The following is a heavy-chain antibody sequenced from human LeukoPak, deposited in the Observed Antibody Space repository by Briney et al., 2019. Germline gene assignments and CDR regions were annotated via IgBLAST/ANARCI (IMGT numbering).Heavy chain of an antibody. CDR1: GGSISSYY. CDR2: IYYSGST. CDR3: ARGYCSSGSCYSNWFDP. J-gene: IGHJ5*02. Sequence: KPSETLSLTCTVSGGSISSYYWSWIRQHPGKGLEWIGYIYYSGSTYYNPSLKSRVTISVDTSKIQFSLKLMSVTATDAAVYYCARGYCSSGSCYSNWFDPWGQGTLVTVSS. V-gene: IGHV4-59*06. D-gene: IGHD2-15*01.